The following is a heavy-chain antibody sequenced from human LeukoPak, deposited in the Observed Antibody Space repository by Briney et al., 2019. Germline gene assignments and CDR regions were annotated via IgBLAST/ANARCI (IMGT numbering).Heavy chain of an antibody. D-gene: IGHD1-20*01. CDR1: GHTFTSYY. J-gene: IGHJ5*02. CDR3: ARDRIIGGSSGRWFDP. V-gene: IGHV1-46*01. Sequence: GASVKVSCKASGHTFTSYYMHWVRQAPGQGLEWMGIINPSGGSTSYAQKFQGRVTMTRDTSTSTVYMELSSLRSEDTAVYYCARDRIIGGSSGRWFDPWGQGTLVTVSS. CDR2: INPSGGST.